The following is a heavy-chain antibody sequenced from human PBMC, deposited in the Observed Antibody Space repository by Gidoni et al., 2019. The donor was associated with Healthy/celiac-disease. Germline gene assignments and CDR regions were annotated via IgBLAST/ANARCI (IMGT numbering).Heavy chain of an antibody. D-gene: IGHD3-10*01. J-gene: IGHJ4*02. CDR1: GFTFSSYA. V-gene: IGHV3-30*04. Sequence: QVQLVESGGGVVQPGRSLRLSCAASGFTFSSYAMHWVRQTPGKGLDCVAVLAYDGRNKDYADSVKGRFTISRDNSKNTLYLQMNSLRAEDTAVYYCARSGITMVRGAPGYWGQGTLVTVSS. CDR3: ARSGITMVRGAPGY. CDR2: LAYDGRNK.